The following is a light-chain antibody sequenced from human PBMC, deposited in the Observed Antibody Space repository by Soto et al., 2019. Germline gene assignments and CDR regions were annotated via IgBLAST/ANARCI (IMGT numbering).Light chain of an antibody. V-gene: IGKV3-15*01. CDR2: DTS. CDR1: QSVSIK. CDR3: QQYNNGTPTT. Sequence: EIVITQSPATFAVSPGERATLSCRASQSVSIKLAWYQQKPVQAPRLLIYDTSTRATGIPARFSGSGSGTEFTLTISSLQSEDFAVYYCQQYNNGTPTTFGQGTRLEI. J-gene: IGKJ5*01.